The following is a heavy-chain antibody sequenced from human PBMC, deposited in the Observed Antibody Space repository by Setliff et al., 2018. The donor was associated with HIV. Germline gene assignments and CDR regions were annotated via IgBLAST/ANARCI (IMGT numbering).Heavy chain of an antibody. J-gene: IGHJ5*02. CDR2: ISYDGSDK. V-gene: IGHV3-30*04. CDR1: GFTFSIYA. Sequence: GGSLRLSCAASGFTFSIYAIHWVRQAPGKGLEWVAVISYDGSDKYYADSVKGRFTISRDNSKNTLYLQMNSLRTEETAVYYCARGYCDTSGCLRGGDVSWVQGTLVTAPQ. CDR3: ARGYCDTSGCLRGGDVS. D-gene: IGHD3-22*01.